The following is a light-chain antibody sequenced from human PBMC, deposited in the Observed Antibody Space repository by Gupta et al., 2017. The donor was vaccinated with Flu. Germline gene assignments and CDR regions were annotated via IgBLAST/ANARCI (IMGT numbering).Light chain of an antibody. J-gene: IGKJ2*03. CDR2: WAS. V-gene: IGKV4-1*01. Sequence: IVMTQSPDSLPVSLVEKGAINCKSSQSVLYTSNNRNYLAWYQQKPGQPPKLLIYWASTRESGVPDRFSGSGSGTHFTLTISSLQAEDVAVYHCQQYDSNPPSFGQGTKLEIK. CDR1: QSVLYTSNNRNY. CDR3: QQYDSNPPS.